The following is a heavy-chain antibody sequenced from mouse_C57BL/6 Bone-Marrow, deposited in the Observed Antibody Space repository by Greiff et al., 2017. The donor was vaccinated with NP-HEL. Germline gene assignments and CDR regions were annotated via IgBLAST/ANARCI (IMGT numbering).Heavy chain of an antibody. V-gene: IGHV1-81*01. CDR1: GYTFTSYG. D-gene: IGHD1-3*01. J-gene: IGHJ4*01. CDR3: KLCPYYYAMDY. Sequence: QVHVKQSGAELARPGASVKLSCKASGYTFTSYGISWVKQRTGQGLEWIGEIYPRSGNTYYNEKFKGKATLTADKSSSKAYMDLRSLTSEDSAVYFCKLCPYYYAMDYGCRGTSVTVTS. CDR2: IYPRSGNT.